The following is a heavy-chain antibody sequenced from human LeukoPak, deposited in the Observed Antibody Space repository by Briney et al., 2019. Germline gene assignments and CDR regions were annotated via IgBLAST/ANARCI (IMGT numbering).Heavy chain of an antibody. CDR2: ISSSGSTM. Sequence: PGGSLRLSCAASGFPFSSYEMNWVRQAPGKGLEWVSYISSSGSTMSYADSVKGRFSISRYNAKNSLYLQLSSLRAEDTAVYYCAREVSSGWSNDDAFDIWGQGTMVTVSS. J-gene: IGHJ3*02. V-gene: IGHV3-48*03. D-gene: IGHD6-19*01. CDR3: AREVSSGWSNDDAFDI. CDR1: GFPFSSYE.